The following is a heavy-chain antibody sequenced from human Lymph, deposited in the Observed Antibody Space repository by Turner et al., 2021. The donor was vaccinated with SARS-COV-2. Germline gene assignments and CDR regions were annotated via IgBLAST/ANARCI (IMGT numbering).Heavy chain of an antibody. Sequence: VQLVESGGGVVLPGRSLRLSFSASGFNFSSYAMPWVRQAPGKGLEWVAFISYDGSDKYYADSVKGRFTFSRDNSKNTLYLQMNSLRAEDTAVYYCARDRDSSGWVDYWGQGTLVTVSS. CDR3: ARDRDSSGWVDY. V-gene: IGHV3-30*04. CDR2: ISYDGSDK. CDR1: GFNFSSYA. J-gene: IGHJ4*02. D-gene: IGHD3-22*01.